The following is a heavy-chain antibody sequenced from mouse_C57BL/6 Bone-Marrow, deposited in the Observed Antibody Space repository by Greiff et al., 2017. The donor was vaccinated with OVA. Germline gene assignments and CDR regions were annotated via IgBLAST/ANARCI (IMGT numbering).Heavy chain of an antibody. Sequence: VQGVESGPELVKPGASVKISCKASGYAFSSSWMNWVKQRPGKGLEWIGRIYPGDGDTNYNGKFKGKATLTADKSSSTAYMQLSSLTSEDSAVYFCARKDYGRDMDYWGQGTSVTVSS. CDR3: ARKDYGRDMDY. CDR1: GYAFSSSW. D-gene: IGHD1-1*01. V-gene: IGHV1-82*01. J-gene: IGHJ4*01. CDR2: IYPGDGDT.